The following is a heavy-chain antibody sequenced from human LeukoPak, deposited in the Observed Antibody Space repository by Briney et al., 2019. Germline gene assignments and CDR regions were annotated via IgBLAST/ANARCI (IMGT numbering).Heavy chain of an antibody. CDR2: IFSGGST. CDR3: AREEGGVLVY. CDR1: EFTVSSHY. D-gene: IGHD4/OR15-4a*01. Sequence: GGSLRLSCAASEFTVSSHYMSWVRQAPGKGLEWVSVIFSGGSTYYADSVKGRFTISRDNSKNTLYLQMNSLRAEDTAVYYCAREEGGVLVYWGQGTLVTVSS. J-gene: IGHJ4*02. V-gene: IGHV3-53*01.